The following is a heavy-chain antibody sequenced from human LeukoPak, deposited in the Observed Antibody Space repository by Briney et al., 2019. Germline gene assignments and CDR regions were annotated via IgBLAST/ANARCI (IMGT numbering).Heavy chain of an antibody. CDR2: INPNSGGT. D-gene: IGHD3-22*01. CDR3: ARDVGYDSSGYYPLQY. V-gene: IGHV1-2*02. Sequence: ASVKVSCKVSGYTLTELSMHWVRQAPGQGLEWMGWINPNSGGTNYAQKFQGRVTMTRDTSISTAYMELSRLRSDDTAVYYCARDVGYDSSGYYPLQYWGQGTLVTVSS. CDR1: GYTLTELS. J-gene: IGHJ4*02.